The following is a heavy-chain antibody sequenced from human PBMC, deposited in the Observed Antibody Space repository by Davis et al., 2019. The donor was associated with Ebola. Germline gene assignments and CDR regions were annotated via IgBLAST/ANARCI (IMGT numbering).Heavy chain of an antibody. J-gene: IGHJ4*02. CDR2: IWYDGSNK. D-gene: IGHD3-22*01. Sequence: GESLKISCAASGFTFSTYSMSWVRQAPGKGLEWVAVIWYDGSNKYYADSVKGRFTISRDNSKNTLYLQMNSLRAEDTAVYYCARVPSDDMVDYWGQGTLVTVSS. V-gene: IGHV3-33*08. CDR3: ARVPSDDMVDY. CDR1: GFTFSTYS.